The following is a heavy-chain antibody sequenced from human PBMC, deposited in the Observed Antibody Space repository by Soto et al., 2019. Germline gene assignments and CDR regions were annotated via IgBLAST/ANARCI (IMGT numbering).Heavy chain of an antibody. Sequence: GESLKISCKGSGYTFATYWIGWVRQTPGKGLEWMGIIYPGDSDTRYSPSFQGQVTISADKSISTAYLQWSSLKASDTAMYYCARTVRGYYYYYGMDVWGQGTTVTVS. V-gene: IGHV5-51*01. D-gene: IGHD3-10*02. CDR2: IYPGDSDT. J-gene: IGHJ6*02. CDR3: ARTVRGYYYYYGMDV. CDR1: GYTFATYW.